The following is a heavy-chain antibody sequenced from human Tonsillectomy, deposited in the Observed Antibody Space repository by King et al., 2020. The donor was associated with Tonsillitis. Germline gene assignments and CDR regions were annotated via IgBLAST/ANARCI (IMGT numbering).Heavy chain of an antibody. V-gene: IGHV3-7*01. CDR1: GFTFPYYW. Sequence: VQLVESGGGLVQPGGSLRLSCAAFGFTFPYYWMTWVRQAPGKGPEWVANIKEDGSEKYFVESVKGRFTISRDNAQNSVYLQMNSLRAEDTAVYYCARHRTLTNAFGGVINTFDSWGQGTLVTVSS. D-gene: IGHD3-16*02. J-gene: IGHJ4*02. CDR3: ARHRTLTNAFGGVINTFDS. CDR2: IKEDGSEK.